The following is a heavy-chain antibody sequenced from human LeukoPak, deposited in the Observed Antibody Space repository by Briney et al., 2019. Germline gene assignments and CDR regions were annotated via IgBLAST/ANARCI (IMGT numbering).Heavy chain of an antibody. CDR2: INPNSGGT. CDR1: GYTFTGYC. CDR3: ARDLGNVDFDY. J-gene: IGHJ4*02. Sequence: ASVKVSCKPSGYTFTGYCLNWVRQAPGQGLEWMGWINPNSGGTNYAQKFQGRVTMTRDTSISTAYMDLSRLTSDDTAVYYCARDLGNVDFDYWGLGTLVTVSS. V-gene: IGHV1-2*02. D-gene: IGHD2-15*01.